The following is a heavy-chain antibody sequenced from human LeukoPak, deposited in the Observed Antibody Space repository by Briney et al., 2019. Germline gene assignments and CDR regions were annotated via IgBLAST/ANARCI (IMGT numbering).Heavy chain of an antibody. V-gene: IGHV4-59*01. Sequence: SETLSLTCIISGDSITSSYWSWVRQPPGKGLEWIAYAYYSGITNYNPSLKSRATISVDTSKNQLSLTLSSVTAADTAIYYCVKTAGRDGPAPPYRGPGILVTVSS. CDR1: GDSITSSY. CDR2: AYYSGIT. CDR3: VKTAGRDGPAPPY. D-gene: IGHD1-1*01. J-gene: IGHJ1*01.